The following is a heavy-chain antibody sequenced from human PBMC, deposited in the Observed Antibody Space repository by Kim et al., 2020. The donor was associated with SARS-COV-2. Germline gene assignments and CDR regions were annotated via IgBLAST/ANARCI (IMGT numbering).Heavy chain of an antibody. CDR3: ARLGYDYVWGSYRWNYYYGMDV. CDR1: GGSFSGYY. CDR2: INHSGST. J-gene: IGHJ6*02. V-gene: IGHV4-34*01. Sequence: SETLSLTCAVYGGSFSGYYWSWTRQPPGKGLEWIGEINHSGSTNYNPSLKSRVTISVDTSKNQFSLKLSSVTAADTAVYYCARLGYDYVWGSYRWNYYYGMDVWGQGTTVTVSS. D-gene: IGHD3-16*02.